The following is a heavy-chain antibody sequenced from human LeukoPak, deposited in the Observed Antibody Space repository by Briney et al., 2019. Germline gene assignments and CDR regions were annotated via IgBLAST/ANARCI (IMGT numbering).Heavy chain of an antibody. J-gene: IGHJ6*02. CDR2: NSGNT. CDR3: ARHVVRPRRVTPFYGMDV. Sequence: NSGNTGYPHKFPRRVTITTNTSISTAYMELSSLRSEDTAVYYCARHVVRPRRVTPFYGMDVWGQGTTVTVSS. D-gene: IGHD5-18*01. V-gene: IGHV1-8*03.